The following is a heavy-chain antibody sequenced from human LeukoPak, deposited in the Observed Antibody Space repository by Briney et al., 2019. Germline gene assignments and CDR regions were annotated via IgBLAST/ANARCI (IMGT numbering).Heavy chain of an antibody. Sequence: GWALTLSCAPCGFTLHSYSMTWVRQAPPNGLEWVSDIREKGDSRNYPDSVKGRFTIPRDYTKSMLYLQMSSLSAEDTAAYYCAKVKWSWYFDSWGQGTLVTVSS. J-gene: IGHJ4*02. D-gene: IGHD1-26*01. CDR1: GFTLHSYS. V-gene: IGHV3-23*01. CDR2: IREKGDSR. CDR3: AKVKWSWYFDS.